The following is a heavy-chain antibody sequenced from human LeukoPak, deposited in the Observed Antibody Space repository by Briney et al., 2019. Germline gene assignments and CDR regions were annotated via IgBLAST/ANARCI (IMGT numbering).Heavy chain of an antibody. CDR2: TLYGGTT. D-gene: IGHD1-14*01. CDR3: ERGSGILASNLQH. J-gene: IGHJ1*01. Sequence: ETLSLTCCVSADCMSGYYWWWVGRPSGRGRVWIGYTLYGGTTSQNPSLTSRVTMSVDTSKNRLSLRLHSVTAWDTAVYFCERGSGILASNLQHWGQGTPVTVSS. V-gene: IGHV4-59*01. CDR1: ADCMSGYY.